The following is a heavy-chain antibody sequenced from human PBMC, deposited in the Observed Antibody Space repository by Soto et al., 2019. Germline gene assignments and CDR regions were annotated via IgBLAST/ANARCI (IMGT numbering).Heavy chain of an antibody. V-gene: IGHV4-59*01. J-gene: IGHJ4*02. Sequence: SETLSLTCTVSGGSISSYYCSWIRQPPGKGLEWIGYIYYSGSANYNPSLKSRVTISVDTSKNQFSLKLSSVTAADTAVYYCARAGAATLSDYWGQGTLVIVSS. CDR3: ARAGAATLSDY. D-gene: IGHD2-15*01. CDR1: GGSISSYY. CDR2: IYYSGSA.